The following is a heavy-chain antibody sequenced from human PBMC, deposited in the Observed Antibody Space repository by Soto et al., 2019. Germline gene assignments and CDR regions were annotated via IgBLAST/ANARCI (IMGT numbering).Heavy chain of an antibody. CDR2: ISAYNDNT. CDR3: AREGYCCCGSRALYSHDYFGLDV. V-gene: IGHV1-18*01. D-gene: IGHD2-15*01. J-gene: IGHJ6*02. CDR1: AYSFTRYG. Sequence: ASVKVSCKASAYSFTRYGISWVRQAPGQGLEWMGWISAYNDNTKYAQTFQGRVCMTTDTSTSTAYMELTSLTSDDTAVYYCAREGYCCCGSRALYSHDYFGLDVWGQGTTVTVSS.